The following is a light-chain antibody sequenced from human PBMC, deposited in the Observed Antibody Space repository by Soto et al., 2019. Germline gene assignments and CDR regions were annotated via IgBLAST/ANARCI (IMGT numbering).Light chain of an antibody. CDR1: QSISSW. J-gene: IGKJ1*01. V-gene: IGKV1-5*03. Sequence: DLQMTQSPSTLSASIGDRVTITCRASQSISSWLAWYQQKPGKAPKLLIYKASTLESGVPSRFSGSGSGTEFTLTISSLQPDDFATYYCQQYNIYSTFGQGTEVEIK. CDR3: QQYNIYST. CDR2: KAS.